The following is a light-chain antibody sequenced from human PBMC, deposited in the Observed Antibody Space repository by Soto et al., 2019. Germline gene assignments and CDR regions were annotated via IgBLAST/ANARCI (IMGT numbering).Light chain of an antibody. CDR2: DAS. V-gene: IGKV1-5*01. J-gene: IGKJ5*01. Sequence: DIQMTQSPSTLSGSVGDRVTITCRASQTISSWLAWYQQKPGKAPKLLIYDASTLGSGVPSRFSGSGSGTEFTLTISSLQPDDFATYYCQHYKTYAVTFGQGTRLEIK. CDR1: QTISSW. CDR3: QHYKTYAVT.